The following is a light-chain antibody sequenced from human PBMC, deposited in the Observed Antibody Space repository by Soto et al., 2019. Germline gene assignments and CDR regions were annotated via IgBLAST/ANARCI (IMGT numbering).Light chain of an antibody. V-gene: IGLV1-51*02. Sequence: PGQRITISCSGSSSNIGSKTVNWYQQLPGTAPKLLIYSNNQRPSGIPDRFSGSKSGTSATLGITGFQTGDEADYYCGSWDSSLSAYVFGTGTKVTVL. J-gene: IGLJ1*01. CDR2: SNN. CDR3: GSWDSSLSAYV. CDR1: SSNIGSKT.